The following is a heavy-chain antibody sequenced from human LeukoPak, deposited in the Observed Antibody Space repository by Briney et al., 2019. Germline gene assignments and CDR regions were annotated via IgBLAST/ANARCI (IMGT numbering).Heavy chain of an antibody. Sequence: GGSLRLSCAASGFTVSSNYMSWVRQAPGKGLEWVAVISYDGSNKYYADSVKGRFTISRDNSNNTLYLQMNSLRAEDTAVYYCAKGLEGALDYWGQGTLVTVSS. CDR1: GFTVSSNY. J-gene: IGHJ4*02. V-gene: IGHV3-30*18. CDR2: ISYDGSNK. CDR3: AKGLEGALDY. D-gene: IGHD1-26*01.